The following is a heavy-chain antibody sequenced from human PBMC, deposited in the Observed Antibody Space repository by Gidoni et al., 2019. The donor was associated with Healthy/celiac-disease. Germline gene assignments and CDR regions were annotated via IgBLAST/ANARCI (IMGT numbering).Heavy chain of an antibody. CDR3: ARVTVTTFVGDTGDY. D-gene: IGHD4-17*01. J-gene: IGHJ4*02. CDR2: IYPGDSDT. V-gene: IGHV5-51*01. Sequence: EVQLVQSGAEVKKPGESLKISCKGSGYSFTSYWIGWVRQMPGKGLEWMGLIYPGDSDTRYSPSFQGQVTISADKSISTAYLQWSSLKASDTAMYYCARVTVTTFVGDTGDYWGQGTLVTVSS. CDR1: GYSFTSYW.